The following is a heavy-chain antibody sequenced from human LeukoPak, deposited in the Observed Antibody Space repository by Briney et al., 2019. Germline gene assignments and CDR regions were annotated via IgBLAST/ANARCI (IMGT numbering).Heavy chain of an antibody. Sequence: PGGSLRLSCAASGFTFSSYSMNWVRPAPGKGLEWVSSISSSSSYIYYADSVKGRFTISRDNAKNSLYLQMNSLRAEDTAVYYCAREGTYYDILTGYYMESAFDIWGQGTMVTVSS. J-gene: IGHJ3*02. CDR3: AREGTYYDILTGYYMESAFDI. D-gene: IGHD3-9*01. CDR2: ISSSSSYI. V-gene: IGHV3-21*01. CDR1: GFTFSSYS.